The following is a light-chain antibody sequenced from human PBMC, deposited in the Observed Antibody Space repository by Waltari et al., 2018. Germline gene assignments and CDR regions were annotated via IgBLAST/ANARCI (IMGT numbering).Light chain of an antibody. CDR2: EIS. Sequence: QSALTQPASVSGSPGQSITISCTSVNSNVDILHLVSWYQHHPGRNPRLLIYEISQRPSGISNSFSGSKSGNTASLTISGVQPEDEADYFCCSFAGYGIYVFGSGTQVSVL. J-gene: IGLJ1*01. V-gene: IGLV2-23*02. CDR3: CSFAGYGIYV. CDR1: NSNVDILHL.